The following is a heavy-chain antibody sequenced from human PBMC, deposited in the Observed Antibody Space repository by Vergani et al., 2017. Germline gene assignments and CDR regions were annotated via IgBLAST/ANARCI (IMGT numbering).Heavy chain of an antibody. D-gene: IGHD3-16*01. Sequence: EVQLVESGGGLVQPGGSLRLSCAASGFTVSSNYMSWVRQAPGKGLEWVSVIYSGGSTYSADSVKGRFTISRDNSKNTLYLQMNSLRAEDTAVYYCARDFITFGGVSDGMDVWGQGTTVTVSS. CDR1: GFTVSSNY. CDR3: ARDFITFGGVSDGMDV. J-gene: IGHJ6*02. CDR2: IYSGGST. V-gene: IGHV3-66*01.